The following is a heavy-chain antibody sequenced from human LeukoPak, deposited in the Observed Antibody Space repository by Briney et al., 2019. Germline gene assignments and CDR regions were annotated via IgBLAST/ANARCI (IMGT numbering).Heavy chain of an antibody. D-gene: IGHD3-10*01. CDR3: AKSDGSGSYFDY. Sequence: PSETLSLTCTVSGGSIRNYYWSWIRQPPGKGLEWIGYVYHTGNTKYNPSLESRATISIDTSKNLFSLKLSSVTAADSAVYYCAKSDGSGSYFDYWGQGTLVTVS. J-gene: IGHJ4*02. V-gene: IGHV4-59*03. CDR2: VYHTGNT. CDR1: GGSIRNYY.